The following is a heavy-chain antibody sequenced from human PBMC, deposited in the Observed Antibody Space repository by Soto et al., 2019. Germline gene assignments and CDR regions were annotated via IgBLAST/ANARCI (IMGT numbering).Heavy chain of an antibody. CDR3: ARYYPMGDNWFDP. Sequence: SVKVSCKASGGTFSSYAISWVRQAPGQGLEWMGGIIPIFGTANYAQKFQGRVTITADESTSTAYMELSSLRSEDTAVYYCARYYPMGDNWFDPWGQGTLVTVSS. CDR1: GGTFSSYA. V-gene: IGHV1-69*13. D-gene: IGHD3-10*01. J-gene: IGHJ5*02. CDR2: IIPIFGTA.